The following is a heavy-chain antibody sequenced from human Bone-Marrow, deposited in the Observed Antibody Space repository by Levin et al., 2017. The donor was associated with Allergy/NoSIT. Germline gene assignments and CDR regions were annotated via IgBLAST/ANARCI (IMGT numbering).Heavy chain of an antibody. CDR2: INNSEST. V-gene: IGHV4-34*01. D-gene: IGHD5-18*01. CDR1: GGSFRGYY. Sequence: SETLSLTCAVYGGSFRGYYWSWIRQPPGKGLEWIGEINNSESTNQNPSLKSRVTISVDTSKNQFSLKVGSVTAADTAVYYCARGVTEYSNSYYYFDSWGRGTLVTVSS. J-gene: IGHJ4*02. CDR3: ARGVTEYSNSYYYFDS.